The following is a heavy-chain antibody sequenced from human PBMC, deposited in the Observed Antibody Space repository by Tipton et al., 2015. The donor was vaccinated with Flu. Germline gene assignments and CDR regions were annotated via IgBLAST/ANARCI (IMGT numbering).Heavy chain of an antibody. CDR2: IWYDGSNK. D-gene: IGHD2-2*01. Sequence: SLRLSCAASGFTFSSYGMHWVRQAPGKGLEWVAVIWYDGSNKYYADSVKGRFTISRDNSKNTLYLQMNSLRAEDTAVYYCASEIVVVPAATYAFDIWGQGTMVTVSS. J-gene: IGHJ3*02. V-gene: IGHV3-33*08. CDR3: ASEIVVVPAATYAFDI. CDR1: GFTFSSYG.